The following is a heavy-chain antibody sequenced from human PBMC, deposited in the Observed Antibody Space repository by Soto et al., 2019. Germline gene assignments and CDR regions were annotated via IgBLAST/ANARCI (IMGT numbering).Heavy chain of an antibody. CDR3: AGGLDYHGSGIYYYYGMDV. D-gene: IGHD3-10*01. Sequence: QVQLQESGPGLLKPSETLSLTCIVSGGSVSSGSYYWSWIRQPPGKGLEWIGHIYYSGSTNYNPSLKSRVTISVDTPKNQFSLKLSSVTAADTAVYYCAGGLDYHGSGIYYYYGMDVWGQGTTVTVSS. V-gene: IGHV4-61*01. CDR2: IYYSGST. CDR1: GGSVSSGSYY. J-gene: IGHJ6*02.